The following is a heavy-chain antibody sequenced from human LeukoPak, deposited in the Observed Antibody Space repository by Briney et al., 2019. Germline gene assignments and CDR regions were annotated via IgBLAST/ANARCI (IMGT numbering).Heavy chain of an antibody. D-gene: IGHD3-22*01. V-gene: IGHV3-21*01. Sequence: PGRSLRLSCAASGFTFSSYGMHWVRQAPGKGLEWVSTISSSSSYIYYADSVKGRFTISRDNAKNSLYLQMNSLRAEDTAVYYCARDSQTYYYDSSGYPDGGDFDYWGQGTLVTVSS. J-gene: IGHJ4*02. CDR2: ISSSSSYI. CDR3: ARDSQTYYYDSSGYPDGGDFDY. CDR1: GFTFSSYG.